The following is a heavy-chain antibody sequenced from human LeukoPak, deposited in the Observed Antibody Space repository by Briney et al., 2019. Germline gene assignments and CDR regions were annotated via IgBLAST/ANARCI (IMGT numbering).Heavy chain of an antibody. Sequence: GRSLRVSCVASGFTFRSHAMHWVRQAPGKGLEWVAVIWYDGSNKYYAESVKGRFTISRDNSKNTLYVQMNSLRVEDTAVYYCARDLGYYGSGSAFDIWGQGTMVTVSS. J-gene: IGHJ3*02. D-gene: IGHD3-10*01. CDR2: IWYDGSNK. CDR3: ARDLGYYGSGSAFDI. V-gene: IGHV3-33*01. CDR1: GFTFRSHA.